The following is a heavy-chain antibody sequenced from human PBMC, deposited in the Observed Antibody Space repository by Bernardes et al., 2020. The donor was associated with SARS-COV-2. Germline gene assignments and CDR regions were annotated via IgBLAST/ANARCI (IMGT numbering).Heavy chain of an antibody. CDR3: ARALSPRGGLYFDY. D-gene: IGHD3-16*01. Sequence: SETLSLTCTVSGGSISSGGYYWSWIRQHPGKGLEWTGYIHYSGSTYYNPSLKSRVTIPVDTSKNQFSLKLSSVTAADTAVYYCARALSPRGGLYFDYWGQGTLVTVSS. CDR1: GGSISSGGYY. V-gene: IGHV4-31*03. J-gene: IGHJ4*02. CDR2: IHYSGST.